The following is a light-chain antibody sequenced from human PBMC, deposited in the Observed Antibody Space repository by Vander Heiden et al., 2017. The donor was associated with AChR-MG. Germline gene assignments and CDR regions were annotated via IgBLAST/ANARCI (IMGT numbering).Light chain of an antibody. J-gene: IGLJ2*01. V-gene: IGLV2-14*03. CDR2: EVS. CDR3: SSYTTTNTVV. Sequence: QSALTQPASVSGSPGQSITISCTGTSSDVGVYNFVPWYSQHPGKAPELMTHEVSNRPSGVSNRFSGSKSGNTASLTISGLQAEDEAYYYCSSYTTTNTVVFGGGTKLTVL. CDR1: SSDVGVYNF.